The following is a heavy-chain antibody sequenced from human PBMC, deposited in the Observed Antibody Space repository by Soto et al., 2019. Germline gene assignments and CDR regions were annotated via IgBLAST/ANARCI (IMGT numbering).Heavy chain of an antibody. V-gene: IGHV1-18*01. J-gene: IGHJ4*02. CDR3: AREYNCGGGSCYSGIAY. CDR2: ISAYNGNT. Sequence: VNVSCKASVYKITGYVSSRVIHNPRQGLEWMGWISAYNGNTNYAQKLQGRVTMTTDTSTSTAYMELRSLRSDETAVYYCAREYNCGGGSCYSGIAYWGQGTLVTVSS. D-gene: IGHD2-15*01. CDR1: VYKITGYV.